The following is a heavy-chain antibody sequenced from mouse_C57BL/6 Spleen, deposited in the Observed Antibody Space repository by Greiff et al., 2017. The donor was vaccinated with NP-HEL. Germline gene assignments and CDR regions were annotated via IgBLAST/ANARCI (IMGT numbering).Heavy chain of an antibody. CDR3: ARARNFHWYFDV. J-gene: IGHJ1*03. Sequence: EVKLMESGGGLVKPGGSLKLSCAASGFTFSDYGMHWVRQAPEKGLEWVAYISSGSSTIYYADTVKGRFTISRDNAKNTLFLQMTSLRSEDTAMYYCARARNFHWYFDVWGTGTTVTVSS. CDR1: GFTFSDYG. D-gene: IGHD2-1*01. V-gene: IGHV5-17*01. CDR2: ISSGSSTI.